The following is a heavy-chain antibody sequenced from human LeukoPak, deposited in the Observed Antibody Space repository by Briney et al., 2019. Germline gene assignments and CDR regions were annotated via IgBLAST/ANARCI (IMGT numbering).Heavy chain of an antibody. V-gene: IGHV3-33*01. J-gene: IGHJ4*02. CDR2: IWYDGSNK. Sequence: GRSLRLSCAASGFTFSSYGMHWVRQDPGKGLEGVAVIWYDGSNKYYADSVKGRFTISRDNSKNTLYLQMNSLRAEDTAVYYCASLKGGSGSYFDYWGQGTLVTVSS. D-gene: IGHD3-10*01. CDR3: ASLKGGSGSYFDY. CDR1: GFTFSSYG.